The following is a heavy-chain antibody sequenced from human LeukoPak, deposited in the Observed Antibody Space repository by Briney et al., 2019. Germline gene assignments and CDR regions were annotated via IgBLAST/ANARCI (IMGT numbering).Heavy chain of an antibody. V-gene: IGHV4-59*01. J-gene: IGHJ4*02. D-gene: IGHD6-13*01. CDR3: ARADSSSWSSFDY. CDR2: IYYSGST. CDR1: GGSISSYY. Sequence: SETLSLTCIVSGGSISSYYWSWIRQPPGKGLEWIGYIYYSGSTNYNPSLKSRVTISVDTSKNQFSLKLSSVTAADTAVYYCARADSSSWSSFDYWGQGTLVTVSS.